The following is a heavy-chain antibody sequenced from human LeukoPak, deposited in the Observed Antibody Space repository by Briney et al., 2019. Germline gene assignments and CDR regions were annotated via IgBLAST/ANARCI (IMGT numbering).Heavy chain of an antibody. CDR1: GFTFSTYN. D-gene: IGHD2-2*02. CDR3: ARDSPKVVPAAIDY. Sequence: GGSLRLSCAASGFTFSTYNMNWVRQAPGKGLEWVSSISSSSSYIYYADSVKGRFTISRDNAKNSLYLQINSLRAEDTAVYYCARDSPKVVPAAIDYWGQGTLVTVSS. V-gene: IGHV3-21*01. J-gene: IGHJ4*02. CDR2: ISSSSSYI.